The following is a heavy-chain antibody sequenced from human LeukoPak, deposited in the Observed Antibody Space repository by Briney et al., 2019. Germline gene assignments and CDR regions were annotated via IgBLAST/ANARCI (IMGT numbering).Heavy chain of an antibody. Sequence: GGSLRLSCAASGFTFNGYWMSWVRQAPGKGLECVANIKKDGSAQYYVGSVKGRFTISRDNAKNSLNLQMNSLRAEDTAVYYCATSSNAPGNHWGQGTLVTVSS. D-gene: IGHD2-2*01. CDR3: ATSSNAPGNH. CDR1: GFTFNGYW. J-gene: IGHJ5*02. CDR2: IKKDGSAQ. V-gene: IGHV3-7*01.